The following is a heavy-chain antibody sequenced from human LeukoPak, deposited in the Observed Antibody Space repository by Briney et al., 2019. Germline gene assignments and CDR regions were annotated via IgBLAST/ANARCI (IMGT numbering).Heavy chain of an antibody. D-gene: IGHD5-18*01. CDR2: INGDASST. CDR1: GLTLSGYW. V-gene: IGHV3-74*01. Sequence: PGGSMRLACPASGLTLSGYWMHWVRQAPGKVLVWVSRINGDASSTSYADSVKGRFTISRHNAKGTLYLQMNSLRVEDTAVYYCARARGNTYGYFEYWGQGTLVTVSS. CDR3: ARARGNTYGYFEY. J-gene: IGHJ4*02.